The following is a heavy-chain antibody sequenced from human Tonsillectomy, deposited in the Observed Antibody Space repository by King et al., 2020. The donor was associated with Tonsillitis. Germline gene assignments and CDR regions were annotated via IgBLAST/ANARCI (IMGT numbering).Heavy chain of an antibody. CDR3: AKVRGTTVTTPGPYFDY. CDR2: ISSSSSYI. J-gene: IGHJ4*02. D-gene: IGHD4-17*01. Sequence: VQLVESGGGLVKPGESLRLSCAASGFTFSGYTMNWVRQAPGKGLEWVSSISSSSSYIYYADSVKGRFTISRDNAKNSLYLQMNSLRAEDTAVYYCAKVRGTTVTTPGPYFDYWAREPWSPSPQ. V-gene: IGHV3-21*01. CDR1: GFTFSGYT.